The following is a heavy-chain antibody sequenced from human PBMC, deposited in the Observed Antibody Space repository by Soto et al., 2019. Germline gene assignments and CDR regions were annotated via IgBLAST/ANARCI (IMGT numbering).Heavy chain of an antibody. J-gene: IGHJ5*02. D-gene: IGHD2-2*01. Sequence: GASVKVSCKASGYTFTGYYMHWVRQAPGQGLEWMGWINPNSGGTNYAQKFQGWVTMTRDTSISTAYMELSRLRSDDTAVYYCARGDIVVVPAAASWFDPWGQGTLVTV. CDR2: INPNSGGT. CDR3: ARGDIVVVPAAASWFDP. V-gene: IGHV1-2*04. CDR1: GYTFTGYY.